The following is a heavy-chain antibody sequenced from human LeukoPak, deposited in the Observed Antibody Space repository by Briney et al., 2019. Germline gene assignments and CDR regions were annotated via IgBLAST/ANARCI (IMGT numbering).Heavy chain of an antibody. CDR3: ARETGTYYDFWSGSPYYYYYYMDV. D-gene: IGHD3-3*01. V-gene: IGHV4-30-2*01. J-gene: IGHJ6*03. CDR2: IYHSGST. CDR1: GGSISSGGYY. Sequence: PSETLSLTCTVSGGSISSGGYYWSWIRQPPGKGLEWIGYIYHSGSTYYNPSLKSRVTISVDTSKNQFSLKLSSVTAADMAVYYCARETGTYYDFWSGSPYYYYYYMDVWGKGTTVTVSS.